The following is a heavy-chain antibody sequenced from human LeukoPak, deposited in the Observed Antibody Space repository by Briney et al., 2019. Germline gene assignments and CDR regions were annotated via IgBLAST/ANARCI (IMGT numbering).Heavy chain of an antibody. V-gene: IGHV3-30*03. D-gene: IGHD3-22*01. Sequence: GSLRLSCAASGFTFSSHGMHWVRQAPGKGLEWVAVISYDGSAKYCADSVKGRFTISRDNSKNTVYLEMDSLRAEDTAVYYCARDSSGCYTFDYWGQGTLVTVSS. CDR2: ISYDGSAK. CDR1: GFTFSSHG. J-gene: IGHJ4*02. CDR3: ARDSSGCYTFDY.